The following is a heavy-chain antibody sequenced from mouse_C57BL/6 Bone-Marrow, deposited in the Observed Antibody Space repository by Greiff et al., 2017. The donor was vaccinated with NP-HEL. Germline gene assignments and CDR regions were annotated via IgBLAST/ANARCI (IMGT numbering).Heavy chain of an antibody. Sequence: VQVVESGPELVKPGASVKISCKASGYAFSSSWMNWVKQRPGKGLEWIGRIYPGDGDTNYNGKFKGKATLTADKSSSTAYMQLSSLTSEDSAVYFCAREGGLRRRAYFDYWGQGTTLTVSS. J-gene: IGHJ2*01. D-gene: IGHD2-4*01. CDR1: GYAFSSSW. CDR2: IYPGDGDT. V-gene: IGHV1-82*01. CDR3: AREGGLRRRAYFDY.